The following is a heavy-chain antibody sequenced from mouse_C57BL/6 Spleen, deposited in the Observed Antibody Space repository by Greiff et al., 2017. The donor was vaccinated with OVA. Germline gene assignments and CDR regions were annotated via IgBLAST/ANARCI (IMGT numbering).Heavy chain of an antibody. J-gene: IGHJ1*03. Sequence: QVQLQQSGAELVRPGTSVTVSCKASGYAFTNYLVEWVKQRPGQGLEWIGVICPGSGATNYNEKFKGKGTLTADKSSSTAYMQLSSLTSEDTAVYFCARGGVDGYYWYFDYWGTGTTVTVSS. CDR2: ICPGSGAT. D-gene: IGHD2-3*01. V-gene: IGHV1-54*01. CDR3: ARGGVDGYYWYFDY. CDR1: GYAFTNYL.